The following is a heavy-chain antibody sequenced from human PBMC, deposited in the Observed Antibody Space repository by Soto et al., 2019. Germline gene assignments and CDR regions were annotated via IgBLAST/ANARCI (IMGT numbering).Heavy chain of an antibody. CDR2: IYRTGST. J-gene: IGHJ4*02. CDR3: ASRDPGASVDY. D-gene: IGHD1-26*01. CDR1: GASFTSNDW. V-gene: IGHV4-4*02. Sequence: SETLSLTCAVSGASFTSNDWWTWVRQPPGRGLEWIGEIYRTGSTNYNPSLKSRVTISLDKSENQFSLKVTSLTAADTAVYYCASRDPGASVDYWGQGTLVTVS.